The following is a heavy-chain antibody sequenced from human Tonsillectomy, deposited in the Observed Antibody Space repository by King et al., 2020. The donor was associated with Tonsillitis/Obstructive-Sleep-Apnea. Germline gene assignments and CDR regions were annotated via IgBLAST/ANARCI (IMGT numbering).Heavy chain of an antibody. CDR2: ISSGGTII. Sequence: VQLVESGGGLVQPGGSLRLSCAASGFTFSSYEMNWVRQAPGKGLEWVSYISSGGTIIYYADSVKGRFTISRDNAKNSLYLQMNSLRAEDTAVYYCAKIVGDYVPGPPYYYYYMDVWGKGTTVTVSS. CDR3: AKIVGDYVPGPPYYYYYMDV. J-gene: IGHJ6*03. D-gene: IGHD4-17*01. CDR1: GFTFSSYE. V-gene: IGHV3-48*03.